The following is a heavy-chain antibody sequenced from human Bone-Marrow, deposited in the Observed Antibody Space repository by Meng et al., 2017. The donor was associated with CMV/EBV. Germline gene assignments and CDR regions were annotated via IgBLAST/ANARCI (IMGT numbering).Heavy chain of an antibody. CDR2: IIPIFGTA. J-gene: IGHJ5*02. Sequence: VKVSCKASGGTFSSYAISWVRQAPGQGLEWMGGIIPIFGTANYAQKLQGRVTNTTDESTSTAYMDQSSPRSEETGMYYCARAGGYYGSSGYYYGRAWFDPWGQGTLVTVSS. CDR3: ARAGGYYGSSGYYYGRAWFDP. D-gene: IGHD3-22*01. V-gene: IGHV1-69*05. CDR1: GGTFSSYA.